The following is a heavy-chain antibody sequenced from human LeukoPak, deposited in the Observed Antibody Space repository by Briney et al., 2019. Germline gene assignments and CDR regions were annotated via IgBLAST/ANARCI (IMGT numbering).Heavy chain of an antibody. CDR1: GFTFSSYG. CDR3: AKASTMIVEQFDY. Sequence: GGSLRLSCAASGFTFSSYGMHWVRQAPGKGLEWVAFIRYDGSNKYYADSVKGRFTISRDNSKNTLYLQMNSLRVEDTAVYYCAKASTMIVEQFDYWGQGTLVTVSS. J-gene: IGHJ4*02. D-gene: IGHD3-22*01. CDR2: IRYDGSNK. V-gene: IGHV3-30*02.